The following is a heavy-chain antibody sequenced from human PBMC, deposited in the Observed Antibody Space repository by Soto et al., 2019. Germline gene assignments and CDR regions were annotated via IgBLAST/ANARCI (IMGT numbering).Heavy chain of an antibody. Sequence: SETLSLTCTVSGGSISSSSYYWGWIRQPPGKGLEWIGSIYYSGSTYYNPSLKSRVTISVDTSKNQFSLKLSSVTAADTAVYYCARLRRGDNQFDYWGQGTLVTVSS. CDR1: GGSISSSSYY. J-gene: IGHJ4*02. CDR3: ARLRRGDNQFDY. D-gene: IGHD1-1*01. CDR2: IYYSGST. V-gene: IGHV4-39*01.